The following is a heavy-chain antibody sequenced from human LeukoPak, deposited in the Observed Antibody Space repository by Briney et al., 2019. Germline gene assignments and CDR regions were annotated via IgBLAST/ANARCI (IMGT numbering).Heavy chain of an antibody. CDR3: ARVVTPRYSSTWTWFDP. Sequence: SQTLSLTFAISGYSVSSNSAAWNWIRQSPARGLEWLGRTYYRSKWYNDYAVSMKSRITINPDTSKNHVYLQLNSVTSEDTAVYYCARVVTPRYSSTWTWFDPWGQGTLVIVSS. D-gene: IGHD6-13*01. CDR2: TYYRSKWYN. J-gene: IGHJ5*02. CDR1: GYSVSSNSAA. V-gene: IGHV6-1*01.